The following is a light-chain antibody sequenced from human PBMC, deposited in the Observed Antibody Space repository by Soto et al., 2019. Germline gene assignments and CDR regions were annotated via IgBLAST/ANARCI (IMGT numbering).Light chain of an antibody. V-gene: IGLV2-14*01. CDR2: DVS. CDR1: SSDVGGYNY. CDR3: SSYTSSSTRV. J-gene: IGLJ3*02. Sequence: QSVLTQPASVSGSPGQSITISCTGTSSDVGGYNYVSWYQQHPGTAPKLMIYDVSNRPSGVSNIFSGYKSGNTASLTISGLQAEDEADYYGSSYTSSSTRVFGGGTKLTVL.